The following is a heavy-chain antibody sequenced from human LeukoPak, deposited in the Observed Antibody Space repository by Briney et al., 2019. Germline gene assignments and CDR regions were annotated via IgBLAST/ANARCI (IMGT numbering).Heavy chain of an antibody. J-gene: IGHJ4*02. CDR2: ISGSGGST. CDR3: VKDQNTAMVTLLFDY. CDR1: GFTFSSYA. Sequence: PGGSLRLSCAASGFTFSSYAMSWVRQAPGKGLEWVSAISGSGGSTYYADSVKGRFTISRDNSKNTLYLQMSSLRAEDTAVYYCVKDQNTAMVTLLFDYWGQGTLVTVSS. V-gene: IGHV3-23*01. D-gene: IGHD5-18*01.